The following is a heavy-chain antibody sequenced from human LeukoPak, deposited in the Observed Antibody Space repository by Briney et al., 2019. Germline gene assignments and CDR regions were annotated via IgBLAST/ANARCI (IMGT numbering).Heavy chain of an antibody. CDR1: GYTFTTYY. CDR3: ARGGVTMVRGVFDY. Sequence: ASVKVSCKASGYTFTTYYMHWVRQAPGQGLEWMGIINPSGGNTNYAQKFQGRVTLTRDTSTSTVYMELISLRSEDTALYYCARGGVTMVRGVFDYWGQGTLVTVSS. CDR2: INPSGGNT. J-gene: IGHJ4*02. D-gene: IGHD3-10*01. V-gene: IGHV1-46*01.